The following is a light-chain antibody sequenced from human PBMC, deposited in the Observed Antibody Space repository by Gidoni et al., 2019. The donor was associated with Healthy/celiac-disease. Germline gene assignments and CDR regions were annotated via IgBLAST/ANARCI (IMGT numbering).Light chain of an antibody. Sequence: SYELTQPPSVSVSPGQKARITCSGDALPKQYAYWYQQKPGQAPVMVIYKDSERPSGIPARFSGSSSGTTVTLTISGVQADDAADYYCQSADSSGTFWVFGGGTKLTVL. CDR2: KDS. CDR3: QSADSSGTFWV. CDR1: ALPKQY. V-gene: IGLV3-25*02. J-gene: IGLJ3*02.